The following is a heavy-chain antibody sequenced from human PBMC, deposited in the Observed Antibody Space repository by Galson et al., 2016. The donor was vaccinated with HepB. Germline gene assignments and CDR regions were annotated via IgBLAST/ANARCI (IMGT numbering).Heavy chain of an antibody. CDR3: VRNYCSGGCCYSPNRSYYGMDV. V-gene: IGHV1-18*01. D-gene: IGHD2-15*01. Sequence: SVKVSCKASDYTFTNYAISWVRQAPGQGLEWMGWISAYNDNTNYAQKLQGRVTLTTDTSTSTAYMELKGLSSDDTAVYYCVRNYCSGGCCYSPNRSYYGMDVWGQGTTVTVSS. J-gene: IGHJ6*02. CDR1: DYTFTNYA. CDR2: ISAYNDNT.